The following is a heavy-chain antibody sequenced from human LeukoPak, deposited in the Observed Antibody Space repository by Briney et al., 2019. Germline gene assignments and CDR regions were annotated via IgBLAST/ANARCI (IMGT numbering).Heavy chain of an antibody. CDR1: GFTFDDYA. V-gene: IGHV3-43*02. Sequence: GGSLRLSCAASGFTFDDYAMHWVRHAPGKGLEWVSLISGDGGSTYYADSVKGRFTISRDNSKNSLYLQMNSLRTEDTALYYCAKDLRRRTYYYGSGSYDYWGQGTLVTVSS. J-gene: IGHJ4*02. CDR3: AKDLRRRTYYYGSGSYDY. CDR2: ISGDGGST. D-gene: IGHD3-10*01.